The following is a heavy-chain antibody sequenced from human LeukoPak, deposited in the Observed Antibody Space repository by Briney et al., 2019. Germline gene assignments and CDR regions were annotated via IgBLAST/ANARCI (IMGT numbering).Heavy chain of an antibody. D-gene: IGHD4-11*01. CDR3: ARLHYSKDGISRPSMDV. J-gene: IGHJ6*03. CDR2: IYYTGTT. Sequence: SETLSLTCTVSGGSITTYYWSWIRQSPGKRLEWMGYIYYTGTTNYNPSLKGRVTISVDTSKNQFSLKVNSVADADTAVYYCARLHYSKDGISRPSMDVWGRGTTVIVSS. CDR1: GGSITTYY. V-gene: IGHV4-59*08.